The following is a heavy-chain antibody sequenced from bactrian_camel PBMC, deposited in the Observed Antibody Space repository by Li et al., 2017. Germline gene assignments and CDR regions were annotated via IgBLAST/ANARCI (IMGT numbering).Heavy chain of an antibody. Sequence: VQLVESGGGLVQPGGSLRLSCAASGFTFSSYAMSWVRQAPGKGLEWVSGVYRDGSNTYYADSVQGRFTITRDNAKNTVYLQMNSLKPEDTAMYYCASGLSLFTWGQGTQVTVS. J-gene: IGHJ6*01. CDR3: ASGLSLFT. CDR1: GFTFSSYA. D-gene: IGHD5*01. CDR2: VYRDGSNT. V-gene: IGHV3S7*01.